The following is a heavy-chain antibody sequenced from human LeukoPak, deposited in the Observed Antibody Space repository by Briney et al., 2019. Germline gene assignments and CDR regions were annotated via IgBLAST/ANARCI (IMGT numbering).Heavy chain of an antibody. D-gene: IGHD4-17*01. V-gene: IGHV4-59*01. CDR3: ARGTVANFDY. CDR1: GGSISSYY. CDR2: IYYSGST. Sequence: SETLSLTCTVSGGSISSYYWSWIRQPPGKGLEWIGYIYYSGSTNYNPSLKSRVTISVDTSKNQFSLKLSSVAAADTAVYYCARGTVANFDYWGQGTLVTVSS. J-gene: IGHJ4*02.